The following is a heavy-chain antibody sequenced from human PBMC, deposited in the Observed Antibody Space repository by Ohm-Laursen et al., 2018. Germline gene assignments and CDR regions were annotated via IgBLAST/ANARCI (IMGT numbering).Heavy chain of an antibody. Sequence: SETLSLTCTVSGGSISSYYWSWIRQPAGKGLEWIGRIYISGSTNYNPFLKSRVTISVDTSKNQFSLKLSSSTDADTAVYYCAREGKSDDSTGYFLGYWGPGTLVTVSS. CDR3: AREGKSDDSTGYFLGY. D-gene: IGHD3-22*01. CDR1: GGSISSYY. J-gene: IGHJ4*02. CDR2: IYISGST. V-gene: IGHV4-4*07.